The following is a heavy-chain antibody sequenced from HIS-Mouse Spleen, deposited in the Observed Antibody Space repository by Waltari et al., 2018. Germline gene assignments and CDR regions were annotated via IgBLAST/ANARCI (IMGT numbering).Heavy chain of an antibody. J-gene: IGHJ4*02. CDR1: GFTFSNAW. CDR3: TSRSGPFDY. CDR2: IKSKTEGGTT. Sequence: EVQLVESGGGLVKPGGSLRLSCAASGFTFSNAWMSWVRQAPGKGLEWVGRIKSKTEGGTTDYAAPVKGRFTISRDDSKNTLYLQMNSLKTEDTAVYYCTSRSGPFDYWGQGTLVTVSS. V-gene: IGHV3-15*01.